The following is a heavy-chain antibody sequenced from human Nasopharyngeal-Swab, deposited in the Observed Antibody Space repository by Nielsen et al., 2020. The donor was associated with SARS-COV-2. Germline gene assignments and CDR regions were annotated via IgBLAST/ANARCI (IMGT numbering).Heavy chain of an antibody. V-gene: IGHV1-46*01. J-gene: IGHJ6*03. CDR2: INPSGGRT. Sequence: WVRQAPGQGLEWMGTINPSGGRTAYAQKFQGGVTMTRDTSTSTVYMELSSLRSDDTAVYYCARDLEAAASYYYFYMDVWGKGTTVTVSS. D-gene: IGHD2-15*01. CDR3: ARDLEAAASYYYFYMDV.